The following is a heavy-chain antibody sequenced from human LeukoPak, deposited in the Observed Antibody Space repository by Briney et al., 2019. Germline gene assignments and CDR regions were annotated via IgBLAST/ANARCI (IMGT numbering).Heavy chain of an antibody. CDR1: GYSFTSYW. Sequence: GESLKISCKGSGYSFTSYWIGWVRQMPGEGLEWMGIMYPGDSDTRYSPSFQGQVTISADKSISTVFLQWGSLKASDTAMYYCARRASTSWYFDSWGQGTLVTVSS. CDR3: ARRASTSWYFDS. CDR2: MYPGDSDT. D-gene: IGHD6-13*01. V-gene: IGHV5-51*01. J-gene: IGHJ4*02.